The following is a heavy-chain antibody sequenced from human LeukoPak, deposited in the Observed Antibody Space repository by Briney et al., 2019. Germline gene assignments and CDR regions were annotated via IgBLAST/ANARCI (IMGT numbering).Heavy chain of an antibody. V-gene: IGHV3-33*08. J-gene: IGHJ4*02. Sequence: PGGSLRLSCAASGFTFNMYGMHWVRQAPGKGLEWVAVIWYDGSNEYYADSVRGRFTISRDNSKNTLYLQMNSLRAEDTAVYYCARDSDKALDYWGQGTLVTVSS. CDR3: ARDSDKALDY. D-gene: IGHD3-22*01. CDR2: IWYDGSNE. CDR1: GFTFNMYG.